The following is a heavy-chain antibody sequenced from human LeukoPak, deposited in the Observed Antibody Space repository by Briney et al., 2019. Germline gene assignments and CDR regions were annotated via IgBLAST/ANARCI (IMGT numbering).Heavy chain of an antibody. CDR1: GGSISSGGYS. CDR2: IYHSGST. J-gene: IGHJ4*02. D-gene: IGHD6-6*01. Sequence: PSETLSLTCAVSGGSISSGGYSWSWIRQPPGQGLEWIGYIYHSGSTYYNPSLKSRVTISVDRSKNQFSLKLSSVTAADTAVYYCGRSLGSDFDYWGQGTLVTVSS. CDR3: GRSLGSDFDY. V-gene: IGHV4-30-2*01.